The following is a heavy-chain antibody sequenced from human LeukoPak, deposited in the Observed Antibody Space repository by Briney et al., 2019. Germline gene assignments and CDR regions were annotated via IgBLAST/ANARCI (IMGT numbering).Heavy chain of an antibody. J-gene: IGHJ4*02. CDR3: ARHDYGGNSVEFDY. D-gene: IGHD4-23*01. CDR2: IYYSGST. V-gene: IGHV4-59*08. Sequence: SETLSLTCTVSGGSISSYYWSWIRQPPGKGLECIGYIYYSGSTNYNPSLKSRVTISVDTSKNQFSLKLSSVTAADTAVYYCARHDYGGNSVEFDYWGQGTLVTVSS. CDR1: GGSISSYY.